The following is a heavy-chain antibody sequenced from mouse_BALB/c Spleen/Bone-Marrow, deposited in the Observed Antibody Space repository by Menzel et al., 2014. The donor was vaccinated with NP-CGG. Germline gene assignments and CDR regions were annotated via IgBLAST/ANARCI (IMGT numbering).Heavy chain of an antibody. J-gene: IGHJ2*01. Sequence: EVQLQQSGPGLVKPSQTVSLTCTVTGISITTGNYRWSWIRQFPGNKLEWIGYIYYSGTITYNPSLTSRTTITRDTSKNQFFLEMNSLTAEDTATYYCARELCYFDYWGQGTTLTVSS. V-gene: IGHV3-5*02. CDR3: ARELCYFDY. CDR1: GISITTGNYR. CDR2: IYYSGTI.